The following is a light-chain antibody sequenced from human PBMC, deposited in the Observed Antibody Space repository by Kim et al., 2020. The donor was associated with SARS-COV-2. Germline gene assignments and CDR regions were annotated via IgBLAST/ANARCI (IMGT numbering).Light chain of an antibody. J-gene: IGLJ3*02. Sequence: GQAVTISYTGSSSDIGSYDYVSWYQQYPGKAPKLIIYDVTKRPSGVPDRFSGSKSANTASLTVSGLQPEDEADYYCSSYAGSNNGVFGGGTQLTVL. V-gene: IGLV2-8*01. CDR3: SSYAGSNNGV. CDR2: DVT. CDR1: SSDIGSYDY.